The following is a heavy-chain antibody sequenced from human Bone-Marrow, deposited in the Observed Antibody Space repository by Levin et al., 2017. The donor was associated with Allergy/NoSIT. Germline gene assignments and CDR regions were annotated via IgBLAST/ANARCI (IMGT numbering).Heavy chain of an antibody. V-gene: IGHV3-23*01. D-gene: IGHD7-27*01. CDR3: AKDPLRRTYVSRSLTGGYFDY. J-gene: IGHJ4*02. Sequence: LAGGSLRLSCAASGFTFSSYAMSWVRQAPGKGLEWVSAISGSGGSTYYADSVKGRFTISRDNSKNTLYLQMNSLRAEDTAVYYCAKDPLRRTYVSRSLTGGYFDYWGQGTLVTVSS. CDR1: GFTFSSYA. CDR2: ISGSGGST.